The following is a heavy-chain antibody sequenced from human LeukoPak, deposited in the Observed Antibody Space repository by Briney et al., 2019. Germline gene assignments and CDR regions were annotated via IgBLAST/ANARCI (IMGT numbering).Heavy chain of an antibody. D-gene: IGHD6-13*01. V-gene: IGHV1-8*01. CDR3: SIPTNPNSILYVFDP. Sequence: GASVTVSFTAAGYTFTSDDIDWGRQAPGQGLEWMGWMNPNSGNTGYAQKFHGRDTITRNTPIRTAYTELNRLRSEATDASFCSIPTNPNSILYVFDPWGQGTLVTVSS. J-gene: IGHJ5*02. CDR1: GYTFTSDD. CDR2: MNPNSGNT.